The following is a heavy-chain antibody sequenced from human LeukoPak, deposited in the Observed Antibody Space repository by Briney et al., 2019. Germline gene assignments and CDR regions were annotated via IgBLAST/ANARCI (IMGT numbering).Heavy chain of an antibody. V-gene: IGHV4-39*07. Sequence: SETLSLTCTVSGGSISSRSYYWGWIRQPPGKGLEWIGSIYYSGSTYSNPSLRSRVTISVDTSKNQFSLKLSSVTAADTAVYYCARDSGDYYDSSGQPLGAFDIWGQGTMVTVSS. D-gene: IGHD3-22*01. CDR1: GGSISSRSYY. J-gene: IGHJ3*02. CDR2: IYYSGST. CDR3: ARDSGDYYDSSGQPLGAFDI.